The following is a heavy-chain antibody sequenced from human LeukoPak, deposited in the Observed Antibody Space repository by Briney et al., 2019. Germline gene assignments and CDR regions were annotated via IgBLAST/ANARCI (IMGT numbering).Heavy chain of an antibody. CDR2: MNPNSGNT. CDR3: AIQLSTLKYYYYYGMDV. V-gene: IGHV1-8*02. CDR1: GYTFTSYG. J-gene: IGHJ6*02. Sequence: ASVKVSCKASGYTFTSYGISWVRQAPGQGLEWMGWMNPNSGNTGYAQKFQGRVTMTRNTSISTAYMELSSLRSEDTAVYYCAIQLSTLKYYYYYGMDVWGQGTTVTVSS. D-gene: IGHD5-18*01.